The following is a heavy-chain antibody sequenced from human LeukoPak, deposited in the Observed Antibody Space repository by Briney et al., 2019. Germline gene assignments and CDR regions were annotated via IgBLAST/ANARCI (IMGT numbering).Heavy chain of an antibody. J-gene: IGHJ5*02. D-gene: IGHD3-10*01. Sequence: PGGSLRLSCAASGLTFSSYGMHWVRQAPGKGLVWVSRINSDGSSTSYADSVKGRFTISRDNAKNTLYLQMNSLRAEDTAVYYCAREFTGSGSYQGHKYNWFDPWGQGTLVTVSS. V-gene: IGHV3-74*01. CDR2: INSDGSST. CDR1: GLTFSSYG. CDR3: AREFTGSGSYQGHKYNWFDP.